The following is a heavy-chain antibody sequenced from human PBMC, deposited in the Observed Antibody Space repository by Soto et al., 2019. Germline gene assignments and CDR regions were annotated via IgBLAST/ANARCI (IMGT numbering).Heavy chain of an antibody. Sequence: GRPKRLSCRASGLKSVGYGVHWVSKKTGKGPEWVAAISYDGSNKNYADSVKGRFTISRDNSKNTVYLQMNSLRAEDTAVYYCAKDAYENIGWYFDYWGQGILVTVSS. CDR3: AKDAYENIGWYFDY. D-gene: IGHD6-19*01. J-gene: IGHJ4*02. V-gene: IGHV3-30*18. CDR2: ISYDGSNK. CDR1: GLKSVGYG.